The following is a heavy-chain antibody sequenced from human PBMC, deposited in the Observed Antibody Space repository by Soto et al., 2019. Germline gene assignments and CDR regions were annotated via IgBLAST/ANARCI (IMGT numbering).Heavy chain of an antibody. D-gene: IGHD6-19*01. CDR1: GFTISSYW. CDR2: IKQDGSEK. CDR3: ARVAVAGSGEFDY. J-gene: IGHJ4*02. V-gene: IGHV3-7*01. Sequence: GGSLRLSCAASGFTISSYWMSWVRQAPGRGLEWVANIKQDGSEKYYVDSVKGRFTISRDNAKNSLYLQMNSLRAEDTAVYYSARVAVAGSGEFDYWGQRTLVPVSS.